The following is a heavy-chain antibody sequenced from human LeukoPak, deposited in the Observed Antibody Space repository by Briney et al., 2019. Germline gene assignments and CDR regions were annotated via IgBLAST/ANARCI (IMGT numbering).Heavy chain of an antibody. Sequence: GGSLRLSCAASGFTFSSYSMNWVRQAPGKGLEWVSSISSSSYIYYADSVKGRFTISRDNAKNSLYLQMNSLRAEDTAVYYCARDGVFGGPEDYFDYWGQGTLVTVSS. CDR2: ISSSSYI. V-gene: IGHV3-21*01. CDR3: ARDGVFGGPEDYFDY. D-gene: IGHD4-23*01. CDR1: GFTFSSYS. J-gene: IGHJ4*02.